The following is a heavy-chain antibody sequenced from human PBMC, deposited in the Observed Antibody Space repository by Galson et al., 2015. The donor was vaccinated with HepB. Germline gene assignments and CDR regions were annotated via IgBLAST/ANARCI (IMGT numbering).Heavy chain of an antibody. D-gene: IGHD3-10*01. CDR1: GYTFTNYY. J-gene: IGHJ6*02. CDR2: INPSLGTT. Sequence: SVKVSCKASGYTFTNYYINWVRQAPGQGLEWMGVINPSLGTTTYAQKFQGRVTMTRDTSTSTVYMEPSSLRSEDTAVYYCARVGVVVRGSIGLGGLDVWGQGTTVTVSS. CDR3: ARVGVVVRGSIGLGGLDV. V-gene: IGHV1-46*01.